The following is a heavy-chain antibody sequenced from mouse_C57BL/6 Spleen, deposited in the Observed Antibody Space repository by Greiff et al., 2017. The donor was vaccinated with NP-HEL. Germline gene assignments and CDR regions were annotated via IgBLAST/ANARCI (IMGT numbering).Heavy chain of an antibody. CDR2: IYPGNSDT. CDR3: TRRCHGYYDGMGY. Sequence: EVQLQQSGTVLARPGASVKMSCKTSGYTFTSYWMHWVKQRPGQGLEWIGAIYPGNSDTSYNQKFKGKAKLTAVTSASTAYVELSSLTKEDSAVYYWTRRCHGYYDGMGYWGQGTSVTVSS. V-gene: IGHV1-5*01. J-gene: IGHJ4*01. CDR1: GYTFTSYW. D-gene: IGHD2-2*01.